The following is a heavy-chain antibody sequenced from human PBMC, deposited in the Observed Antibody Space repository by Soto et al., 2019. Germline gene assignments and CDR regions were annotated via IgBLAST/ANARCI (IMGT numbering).Heavy chain of an antibody. D-gene: IGHD6-19*01. CDR2: IYYSGST. CDR1: GGSISSSSYY. J-gene: IGHJ4*02. CDR3: ARRTRLVLFDY. Sequence: NLSETLSLTCTVSGGSISSSSYYWGWIRQPPGKGLEWIGSIYYSGSTYYNPSLKSRVTISVDTSKNQFSLKLSSVTAADTAVYYCARRTRLVLFDYWGQGTLVTVSS. V-gene: IGHV4-39*01.